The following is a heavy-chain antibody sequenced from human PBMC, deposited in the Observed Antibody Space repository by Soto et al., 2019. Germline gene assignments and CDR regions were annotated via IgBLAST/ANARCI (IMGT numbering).Heavy chain of an antibody. D-gene: IGHD2-15*01. CDR2: ISGSGGST. Sequence: PGGSLRLSCAASGFTFSSYAMSWVRQAPGKGLEWVSAISGSGGSTYYADSVKGRFTISRDNSKNTLYLQMNSLRAEDTAVYYCAVCSGGSCYPYYYYGTDVWGQGTTVTVSS. CDR1: GFTFSSYA. CDR3: AVCSGGSCYPYYYYGTDV. V-gene: IGHV3-23*01. J-gene: IGHJ6*02.